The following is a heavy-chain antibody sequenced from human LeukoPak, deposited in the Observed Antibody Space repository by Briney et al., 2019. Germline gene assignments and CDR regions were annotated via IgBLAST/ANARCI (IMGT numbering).Heavy chain of an antibody. J-gene: IGHJ4*02. CDR2: ISGSGGST. V-gene: IGHV3-23*01. CDR1: GFTFSSYA. CDR3: AKRGYGSGSYSYYFDY. Sequence: GGSLRLSCAASGFTFSSYAMSWVRQAPGKGLEWVSAISGSGGSTYYADSVKGRFTISRDNSKNTLYLQMNSLRAEDTAVYYCAKRGYGSGSYSYYFDYWGQGTLVTVSS. D-gene: IGHD3-10*01.